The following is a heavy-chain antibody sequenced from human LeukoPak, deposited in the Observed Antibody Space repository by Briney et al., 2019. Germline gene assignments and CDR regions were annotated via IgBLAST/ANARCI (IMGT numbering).Heavy chain of an antibody. V-gene: IGHV3-23*01. CDR3: AKEPISSGYDYYFDY. CDR1: GFTLSIQP. CDR2: FRGRGGST. Sequence: GGSLSLLCGLCGFTLSIQPMLCAPQARGGGGEGVLVFRGRGGSTHYADSVKGRFTISRDNSKNTLYLQMNSLRAEDTAVYYCAKEPISSGYDYYFDYWGQGTLVTVSS. D-gene: IGHD5-12*01. J-gene: IGHJ4*02.